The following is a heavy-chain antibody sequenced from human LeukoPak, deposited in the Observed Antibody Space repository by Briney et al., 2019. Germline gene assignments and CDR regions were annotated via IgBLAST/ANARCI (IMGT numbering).Heavy chain of an antibody. J-gene: IGHJ6*03. CDR3: ARDEYYGSGSYYNYYYYMDV. Sequence: GGSLRLSCAASGITFSSYSMNWVRQAPGKGLEWVSSISSSSSYIYYADSVKGRFTISRDNAKNSLYLQMNSLRAEDTAVYYCARDEYYGSGSYYNYYYYMDVWGKGTTVTVSS. CDR1: GITFSSYS. V-gene: IGHV3-21*01. D-gene: IGHD3-10*01. CDR2: ISSSSSYI.